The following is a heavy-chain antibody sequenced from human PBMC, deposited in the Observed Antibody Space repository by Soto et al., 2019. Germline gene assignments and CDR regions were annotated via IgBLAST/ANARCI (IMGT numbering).Heavy chain of an antibody. CDR3: SSPDYGSGSPPL. V-gene: IGHV4-30-4*01. D-gene: IGHD3-10*01. CDR2: IYYSGST. J-gene: IGHJ4*02. Sequence: SETLSLTCTVSGGSISSGNYYWSWIRQPPGKGLEWIGYIYYSGSTYYNTSLKSRVTISVDMSKNQFSLKLSSVTAADTAVYYCSSPDYGSGSPPLWGQGTLVTVSS. CDR1: GGSISSGNYY.